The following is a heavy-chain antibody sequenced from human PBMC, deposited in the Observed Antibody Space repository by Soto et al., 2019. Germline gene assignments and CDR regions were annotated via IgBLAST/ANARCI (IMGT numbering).Heavy chain of an antibody. CDR1: GYTFTSYG. Sequence: ASVKVSCKASGYTFTSYGISWVRQAPGQGLEWMGWISAYNGNINYAQKLQGRVTMTTDTSTSTAYMELRSLRSDDTAVYYCARRGFWSGSGSYYPYGMDVWGQGTTVTVSS. V-gene: IGHV1-18*01. CDR3: ARRGFWSGSGSYYPYGMDV. J-gene: IGHJ6*02. D-gene: IGHD3-10*01. CDR2: ISAYNGNI.